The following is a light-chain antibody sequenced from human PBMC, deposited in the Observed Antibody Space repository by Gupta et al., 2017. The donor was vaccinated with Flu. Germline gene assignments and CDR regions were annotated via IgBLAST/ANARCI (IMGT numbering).Light chain of an antibody. CDR2: GAS. CDR1: QSVSSSH. J-gene: IGKJ3*01. CDR3: QQDGNSLFT. Sequence: EIVLTQSPGTLSLSPGERATLSCRASQSVSSSHLTWYQQKPGQAPRLLIYGASNRATGIPERFSGSGSGTDFTLTISRLEPEDFAVYYCQQDGNSLFTFGHGTKVDIK. V-gene: IGKV3-20*01.